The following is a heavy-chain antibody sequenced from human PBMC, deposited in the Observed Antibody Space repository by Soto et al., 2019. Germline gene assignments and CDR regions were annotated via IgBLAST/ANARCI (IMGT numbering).Heavy chain of an antibody. V-gene: IGHV3-7*04. CDR3: ARDLASTTIPNY. Sequence: GGSLRLSCAAAGLTFINLCRSWIRKAPGKGLEWVANIKQDGSEKYYVDSVKGRFTISRDNAKNSLYLQMNSLRAEDTAVYYCARDLASTTIPNYWGQGTLVTVSS. D-gene: IGHD4-17*01. CDR2: IKQDGSEK. J-gene: IGHJ4*02. CDR1: GLTFINLC.